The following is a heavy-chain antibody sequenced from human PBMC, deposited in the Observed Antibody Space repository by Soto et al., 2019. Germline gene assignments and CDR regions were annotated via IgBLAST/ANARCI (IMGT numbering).Heavy chain of an antibody. Sequence: RSLSCEAPGFTFSGFDMYWVRQPTGKGLEWVSSIGTAGDTYYAVSVKGRFTISRDNAKNSLSLQMNSLRAGDMAVYFCAKSQEIGTHFFDSWGQGTQVTVSS. CDR2: IGTAGDT. J-gene: IGHJ4*02. CDR3: AKSQEIGTHFFDS. V-gene: IGHV3-13*01. D-gene: IGHD6-13*01. CDR1: GFTFSGFD.